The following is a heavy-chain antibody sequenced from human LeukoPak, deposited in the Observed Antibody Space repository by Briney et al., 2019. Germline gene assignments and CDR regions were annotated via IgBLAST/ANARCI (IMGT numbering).Heavy chain of an antibody. V-gene: IGHV4-61*02. CDR3: ARAPRPWNDFDY. CDR1: GGSISSGSYY. J-gene: IGHJ4*02. D-gene: IGHD1-1*01. Sequence: SETLSLTCTVSGGSISSGSYYWSWIRQPAGKGLEWIGRIYTSGSTNYNPSLKSRVTISVDASKNQFSLKLSSVTAADTAVNYCARAPRPWNDFDYWGQGTLVTVSS. CDR2: IYTSGST.